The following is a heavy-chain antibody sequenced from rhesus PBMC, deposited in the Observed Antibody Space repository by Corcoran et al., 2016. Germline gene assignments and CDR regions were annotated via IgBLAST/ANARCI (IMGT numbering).Heavy chain of an antibody. D-gene: IGHD3-34*01. CDR1: GYSISGYY. CDR2: IPYSGSA. Sequence: QVQLQESGPGLVKPSETLSLTCAVSGYSISGYYWSWIRQAPGKGLEWVGYIPYSGSASYNPSLTSRVTISRDTSKNQFSLRLSSVTAADTAVYYCARKVDWGDYYDYWGQGVLVTVSS. V-gene: IGHV4-122*02. J-gene: IGHJ4*01. CDR3: ARKVDWGDYYDY.